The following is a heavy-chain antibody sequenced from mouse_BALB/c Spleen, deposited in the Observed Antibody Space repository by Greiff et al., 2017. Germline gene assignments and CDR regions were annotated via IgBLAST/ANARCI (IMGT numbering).Heavy chain of an antibody. CDR3: ARLDGYYRDY. D-gene: IGHD2-3*01. V-gene: IGHV1S127*01. CDR2: IDPSDSET. J-gene: IGHJ4*01. Sequence: QVHVKQSGPQLVRPGASVKISCKASGYSFTSYWMHWVKQRPGQGLEWIGMIDPSDSETRLNQKFKDKATLTVDKSSSTAYMQLSSPTSEDSAVYYCARLDGYYRDYWGQGTSVTVSS. CDR1: GYSFTSYW.